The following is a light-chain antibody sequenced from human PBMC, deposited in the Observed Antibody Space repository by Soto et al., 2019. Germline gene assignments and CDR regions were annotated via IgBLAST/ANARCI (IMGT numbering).Light chain of an antibody. CDR2: DVS. V-gene: IGLV2-14*01. CDR3: SSYTSSSTLV. Sequence: QSVLTQPASVSGSPGQSITISCTGTSSDVGGYNYVSWYQQHPGKAPKLMIYDVSNRPSGVSTRFSDSKSGNTASLTISGLQAEDEADYYCSSYTSSSTLVFGGGTKLTVL. CDR1: SSDVGGYNY. J-gene: IGLJ2*01.